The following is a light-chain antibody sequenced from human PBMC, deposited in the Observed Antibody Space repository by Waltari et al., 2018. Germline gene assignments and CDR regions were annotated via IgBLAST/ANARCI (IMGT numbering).Light chain of an antibody. CDR1: SSDVGGYNY. J-gene: IGLJ2*01. Sequence: QSALTQPASVSGSPGQSITISCTGTSSDVGGYNYVSWYQQHPGKAPKLMIYDVSKQPSWVFTNCFGSKNGDKASSMTIGLQDEDEAAYYCSSYSTSSSLMVFGGGTKLSVL. V-gene: IGLV2-14*03. CDR3: SSYSTSSSLMV. CDR2: DVS.